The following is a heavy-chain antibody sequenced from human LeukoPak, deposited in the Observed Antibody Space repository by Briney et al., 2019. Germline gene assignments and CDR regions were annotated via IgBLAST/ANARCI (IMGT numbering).Heavy chain of an antibody. CDR2: IYSGGST. CDR3: ARASGSYGNDAFDI. D-gene: IGHD1-26*01. CDR1: GFTVSNNY. V-gene: IGHV3-66*01. Sequence: PGGSLRLSCAASGFTVSNNYMSWVRQAPGKGLEWVSVIYSGGSTYYADSVKGRFTISRDNSKNTLHLQMNSLRAEDTALYYCARASGSYGNDAFDIWGQGTMVTVSS. J-gene: IGHJ3*02.